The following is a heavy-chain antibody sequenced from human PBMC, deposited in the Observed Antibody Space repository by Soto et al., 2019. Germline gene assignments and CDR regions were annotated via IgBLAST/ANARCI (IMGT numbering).Heavy chain of an antibody. V-gene: IGHV3-9*01. CDR1: GFTFEDFA. CDR2: ISWNGGRI. D-gene: IGHD4-4*01. CDR3: AKIGSNYLYYFDY. Sequence: GGSLRLSCAASGFTFEDFAMNWVRQAPGKGPEWVSPISWNGGRIDYADSVKGRFTISRDNAKNALYLQMNSLRPEDTALYYCAKIGSNYLYYFDYWGQGTLVTVSS. J-gene: IGHJ4*02.